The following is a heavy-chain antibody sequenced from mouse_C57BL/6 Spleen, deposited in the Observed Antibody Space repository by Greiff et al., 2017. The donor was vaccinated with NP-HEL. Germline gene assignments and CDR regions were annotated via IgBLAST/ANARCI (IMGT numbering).Heavy chain of an antibody. CDR2: IDPSDSYT. D-gene: IGHD1-3*01. Sequence: QVQLQQPGAELVMPGASVKLSCKASGYTFTGYWLHWVKQRPGPGLEWIGEIDPSDSYTNYNQTFNVKSTLTVDKSSSTAYMQLSSLTSEDSAVYYVARVIVAPDYWGQGTTLTVSS. CDR1: GYTFTGYW. J-gene: IGHJ2*01. V-gene: IGHV1-69*01. CDR3: ARVIVAPDY.